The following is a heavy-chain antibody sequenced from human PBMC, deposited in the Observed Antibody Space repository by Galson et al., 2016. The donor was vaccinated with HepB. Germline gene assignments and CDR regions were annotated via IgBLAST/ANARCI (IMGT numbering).Heavy chain of an antibody. CDR1: GGSLRSSHYL. CDR2: IYYGGTT. Sequence: SETLSLTCTVSGGSLRSSHYLWGWIRQPPGKGLEWIGAIYYGGTTYYNPSLSSRVTMSALTSKNQFFLQLASLTAADTAIYYCAREVREFSGSGSYPDSWGQGSLVTVSS. D-gene: IGHD3-10*01. J-gene: IGHJ4*02. CDR3: AREVREFSGSGSYPDS. V-gene: IGHV4-39*01.